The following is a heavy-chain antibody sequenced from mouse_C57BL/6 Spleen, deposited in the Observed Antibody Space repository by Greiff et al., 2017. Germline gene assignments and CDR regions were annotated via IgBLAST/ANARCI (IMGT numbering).Heavy chain of an antibody. CDR3: ARGTTTMGY. CDR1: GYTFTSYW. CDR2: IYPGSGST. Sequence: QVQLQQPGAELVKPGASVKMSCKASGYTFTSYWITWVKQRPGQGLEWIGDIYPGSGSTNYNEKFKSKATLTVDTSSSTAYMQLSSLTSADAAVYYCARGTTTMGYWGQGTTLTVAS. J-gene: IGHJ2*01. V-gene: IGHV1-55*01. D-gene: IGHD2-4*01.